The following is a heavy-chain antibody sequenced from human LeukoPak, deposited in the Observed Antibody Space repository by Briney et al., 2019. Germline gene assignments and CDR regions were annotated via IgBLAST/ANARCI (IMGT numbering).Heavy chain of an antibody. D-gene: IGHD3-9*01. V-gene: IGHV3-7*01. CDR2: VKQDGSEK. CDR3: AREKKYYDILTGPSGSWFDP. CDR1: GFTFSDYY. J-gene: IGHJ5*02. Sequence: GGSLRLSCAASGFTFSDYYMSWIRQAPGKGLEWVANVKQDGSEKYYVDSVKGRFTISRDNAKNSLYLQMNSLRAEDTAVYYCAREKKYYDILTGPSGSWFDPWGQGTLVTVSS.